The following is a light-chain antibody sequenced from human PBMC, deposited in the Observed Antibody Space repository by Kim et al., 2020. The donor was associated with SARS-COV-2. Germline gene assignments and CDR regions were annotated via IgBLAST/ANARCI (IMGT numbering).Light chain of an antibody. CDR1: QSVSSSY. Sequence: EIVLTQSPGTLSLSPGARATLSCRASQSVSSSYLAWYQQKPGQAPRLLIYGTSSRATGIPARFSGSGSGTDFTLTISRLEPEDFAVYYCQQYDNSRTFGQGTKVDIK. CDR2: GTS. J-gene: IGKJ1*01. V-gene: IGKV3-20*01. CDR3: QQYDNSRT.